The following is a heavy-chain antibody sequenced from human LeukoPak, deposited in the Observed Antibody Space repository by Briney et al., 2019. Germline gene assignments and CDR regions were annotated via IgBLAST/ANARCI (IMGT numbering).Heavy chain of an antibody. CDR3: AQGGAAAGFDY. CDR1: GDSVSGNSAV. V-gene: IGHV6-1*01. Sequence: SQTLSLTCGISGDSVSGNSAVWNWIRQSPSRGLEWLGRTYYRSKWYNDYAESVKSRITVNPDTSKNQFSLQLNSVTPEDTAVYYCAQGGAAAGFDYWGQGTLVTVSS. CDR2: TYYRSKWYN. J-gene: IGHJ4*02. D-gene: IGHD6-25*01.